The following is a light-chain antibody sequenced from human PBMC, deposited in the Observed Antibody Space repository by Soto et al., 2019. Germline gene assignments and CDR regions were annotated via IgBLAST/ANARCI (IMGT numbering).Light chain of an antibody. V-gene: IGKV1-5*03. CDR1: DNIGPW. CDR2: KSS. J-gene: IGKJ1*01. CDR3: QQYNAYSRP. Sequence: DIQMTQSPSTLSASIGDRVAITRRASDNIGPWVAWYQQKPGKAPKLLIYKSSTLDTGAPSRFAGSGSGTGCSLLLGRVQADDFAHYYFQQYNAYSRPFGQGTKVE.